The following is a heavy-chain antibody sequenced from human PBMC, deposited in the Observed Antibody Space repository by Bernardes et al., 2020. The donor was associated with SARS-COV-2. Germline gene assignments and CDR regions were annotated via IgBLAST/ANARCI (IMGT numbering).Heavy chain of an antibody. CDR3: ARDVSKTSVRPNYYGMDV. V-gene: IGHV3-21*01. CDR2: ISSSGSYI. J-gene: IGHJ6*02. CDR1: GFTFSNYA. D-gene: IGHD4-17*01. Sequence: GGSLRLSCAASGFTFSNYAMNWVRQAPGKGLEWVSSISSSGSYIYSADSVKGRFTISRDNARNSLYLQMNSLRAEDTALYYCARDVSKTSVRPNYYGMDVWGQGTTVTVSS.